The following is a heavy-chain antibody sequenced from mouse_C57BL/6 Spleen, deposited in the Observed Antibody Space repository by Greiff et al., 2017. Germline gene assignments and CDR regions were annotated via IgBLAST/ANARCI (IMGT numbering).Heavy chain of an antibody. Sequence: VQLQQSGPELVKPGASVKISCKASGYTFTDYYMNWVKQSHGKSLEWIGDINPNNGGTSYNQKFKGKATLTVDKSSSTAYMELRSLTSEDSAVYYCAREENYFFAYWGQGTLVTVSA. V-gene: IGHV1-26*01. CDR3: AREENYFFAY. CDR1: GYTFTDYY. CDR2: INPNNGGT. D-gene: IGHD1-1*01. J-gene: IGHJ3*01.